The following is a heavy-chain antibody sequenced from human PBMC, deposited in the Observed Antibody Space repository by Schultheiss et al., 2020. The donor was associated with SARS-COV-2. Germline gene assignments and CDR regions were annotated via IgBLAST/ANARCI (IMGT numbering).Heavy chain of an antibody. V-gene: IGHV4-4*02. Sequence: SETLSLTCAVSGASVSNSNWWSWVRQSPGKGLEWIGQIYHTGVTNYNPSLKSRVTISVDKSKNQFSLKLNSVTAADTAVYYCARASFGNTVTIDRWGQGTLVTVSS. CDR1: GASVSNSNW. CDR2: IYHTGVT. CDR3: ARASFGNTVTIDR. D-gene: IGHD4-17*01. J-gene: IGHJ5*02.